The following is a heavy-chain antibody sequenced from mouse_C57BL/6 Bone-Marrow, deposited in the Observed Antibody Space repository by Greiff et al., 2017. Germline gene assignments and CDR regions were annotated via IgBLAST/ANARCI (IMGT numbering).Heavy chain of an antibody. CDR3: ARRVGPEGYWYFDV. J-gene: IGHJ1*03. Sequence: QVQLQQPGAELVRPGSSVKLSCKASGYTFTSYWKHWVKQRPIQGLEWIGNIDPSDSETHYNQKFKDKATLTVDKSSSTAYMQLSSLTSEDSAVYYCARRVGPEGYWYFDVWGTGTTVTVSS. CDR2: IDPSDSET. V-gene: IGHV1-52*01. D-gene: IGHD3-1*01. CDR1: GYTFTSYW.